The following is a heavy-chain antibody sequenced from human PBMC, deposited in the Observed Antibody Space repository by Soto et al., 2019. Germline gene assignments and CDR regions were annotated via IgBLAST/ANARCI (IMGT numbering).Heavy chain of an antibody. CDR2: ISAYNGNT. V-gene: IGHV1-18*01. CDR1: GYTFTSYG. CDR3: ARDTYGSGAGY. D-gene: IGHD3-10*01. J-gene: IGHJ4*02. Sequence: QVQLVQSGAEVKKPGASVKVSCKASGYTFTSYGISWVRQAPGQGLEWMGWISAYNGNTNYAQKLQGRVTMNTDTSTSTDYRGLRSLRSDDTAVYYCARDTYGSGAGYWGQGTLVSVSS.